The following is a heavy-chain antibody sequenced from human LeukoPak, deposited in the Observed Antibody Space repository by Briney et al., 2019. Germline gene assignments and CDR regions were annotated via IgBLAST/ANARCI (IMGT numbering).Heavy chain of an antibody. CDR2: INPSGGST. V-gene: IGHV1-46*01. CDR3: AREQLIHKDFDY. Sequence: ASVKVSCKTSGYTFTTYYMHWVRQVPGQGLEWMGIINPSGGSTNYAQKFQGRVTMTRDTSASTVYMELSSLRSDDTAVYFCAREQLIHKDFDYWGQGTLVTVSS. CDR1: GYTFTTYY. J-gene: IGHJ4*02. D-gene: IGHD2/OR15-2a*01.